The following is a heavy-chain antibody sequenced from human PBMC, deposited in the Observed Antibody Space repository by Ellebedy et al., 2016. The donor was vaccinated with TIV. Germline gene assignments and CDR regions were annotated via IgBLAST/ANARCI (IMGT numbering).Heavy chain of an antibody. Sequence: GGSLRLXXAASGFTFNFYSMDWVRQAPGKGLEWVSSITSSSSFIYYADSVRGRFTISRDNAKNSLSLHMNSLRVEDTAVYYCARETTTGSYARFDPWGQGTLVTVSS. V-gene: IGHV3-21*01. J-gene: IGHJ5*02. D-gene: IGHD1-26*01. CDR2: ITSSSSFI. CDR3: ARETTTGSYARFDP. CDR1: GFTFNFYS.